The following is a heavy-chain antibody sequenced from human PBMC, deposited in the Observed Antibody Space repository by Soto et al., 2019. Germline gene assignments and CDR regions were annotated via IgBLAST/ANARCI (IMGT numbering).Heavy chain of an antibody. D-gene: IGHD3-9*01. V-gene: IGHV2-5*02. CDR3: AHTGPEDWPLDY. CDR1: GFSLSTSGVG. CDR2: IYWDDSK. Sequence: QITLKESGPTLVRPTQTLTLTCAFSGFSLSTSGVGVGWIRQPPGKALEWLAAIYWDDSKHYSPSLRSRLTITKDTSKNHVVLTMTNMDPMDTGTYYRAHTGPEDWPLDYWGQGTLVTVSS. J-gene: IGHJ4*02.